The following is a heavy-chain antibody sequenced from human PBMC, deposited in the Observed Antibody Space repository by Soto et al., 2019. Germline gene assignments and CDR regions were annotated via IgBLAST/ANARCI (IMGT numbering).Heavy chain of an antibody. V-gene: IGHV1-69*06. J-gene: IGHJ4*02. Sequence: QVQLVQSGAEVKKPGSSVKVSCKASGGTFSSYAISWVRQAPGQGLEWMGGIIPIFGTANYAQKFQGRVTITADKSTSTAYRGLSSLRSEDTAVYDCASPSRDSSGHATFDYWGQGTLVTVSS. CDR1: GGTFSSYA. CDR3: ASPSRDSSGHATFDY. D-gene: IGHD3-22*01. CDR2: IIPIFGTA.